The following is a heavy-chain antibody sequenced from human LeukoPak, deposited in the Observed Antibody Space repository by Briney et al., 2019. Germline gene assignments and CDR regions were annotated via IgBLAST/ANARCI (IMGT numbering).Heavy chain of an antibody. V-gene: IGHV1-69*06. CDR2: IIPIFGTA. Sequence: SVKVSCKASGGTFSSYAISWVRQAPGQGLEWMGGIIPIFGTANYAQKFQGGVTITADKSTSTAYMELSSLRSEDTAVYYCARREYNYGSYYFDYWGQGTLVTVSS. CDR1: GGTFSSYA. D-gene: IGHD5-18*01. J-gene: IGHJ4*02. CDR3: ARREYNYGSYYFDY.